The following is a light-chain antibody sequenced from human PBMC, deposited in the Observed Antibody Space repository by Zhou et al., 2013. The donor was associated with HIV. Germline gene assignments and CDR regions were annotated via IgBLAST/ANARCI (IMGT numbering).Light chain of an antibody. J-gene: IGKJ1*01. CDR2: EAS. Sequence: IQLTQSPSSLSASVGDRITITCRASQSISTRLAWYQQKPGKAPKLLIYEASSLEGGVPPRFSGSGSGTEFTLTISSLQSDDFAIYVCQQYNTSPWTFGQGTRVEIK. CDR1: QSISTR. V-gene: IGKV1-5*03. CDR3: QQYNTSPWT.